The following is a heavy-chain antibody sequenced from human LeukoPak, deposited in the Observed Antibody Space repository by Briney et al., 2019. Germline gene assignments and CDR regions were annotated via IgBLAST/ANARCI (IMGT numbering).Heavy chain of an antibody. CDR2: IYYSGST. Sequence: PSETLSLTCTVSGGSISSSSYYWGWTRQPPGKRLEWIGSIYYSGSTYYNPSLKSRVTISVDTPKNQFSLTLSSVTAADTAVYYCARQGRIGSYYAQDYWGQGTLHTVST. D-gene: IGHD1-26*01. CDR3: ARQGRIGSYYAQDY. J-gene: IGHJ4*02. V-gene: IGHV4-39*01. CDR1: GGSISSSSYY.